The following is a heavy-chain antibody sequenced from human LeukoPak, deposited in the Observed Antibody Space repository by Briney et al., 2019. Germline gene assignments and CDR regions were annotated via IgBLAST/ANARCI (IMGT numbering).Heavy chain of an antibody. Sequence: SETLSLTCVVYGGSFSGYYWNWIRQPPGKGLEWIGSIYYSGSTCYNPSLKSRVTISVDTSKNQFSLKLSSVTAAGTAVYYCARSARDYFDYWGQGTLVTVSS. CDR2: IYYSGST. CDR3: ARSARDYFDY. J-gene: IGHJ4*02. CDR1: GGSFSGYY. V-gene: IGHV4-34*01.